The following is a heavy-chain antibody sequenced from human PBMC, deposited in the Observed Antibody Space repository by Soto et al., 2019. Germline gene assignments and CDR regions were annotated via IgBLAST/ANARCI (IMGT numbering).Heavy chain of an antibody. J-gene: IGHJ4*01. CDR2: INHSGST. V-gene: IGHV4-34*01. CDR3: ARGPNFISYSVNIVATILSYFAF. D-gene: IGHD5-12*01. Sequence: KGLEWMGEINHSGSTNYNPSLKGRVTISVDTSKNQFSLKLSSVTAADTAVYYCARGPNFISYSVNIVATILSYFAFWRHGTLVPV.